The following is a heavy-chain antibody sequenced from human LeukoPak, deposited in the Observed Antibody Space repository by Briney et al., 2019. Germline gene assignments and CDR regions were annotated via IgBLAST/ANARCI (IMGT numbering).Heavy chain of an antibody. CDR3: AKELPSGGYSYGLTFGY. D-gene: IGHD5-18*01. CDR1: GFTFDDYA. V-gene: IGHV3-43*02. Sequence: PGGSLRLSCAASGFTFDDYAMHWVRQAPGKGLEWVSLISGDGGSTYYADSVKGRFTISRDNSKNSLYLQMNSLRTEDTALYYCAKELPSGGYSYGLTFGYWGQGTLVTVSS. J-gene: IGHJ4*02. CDR2: ISGDGGST.